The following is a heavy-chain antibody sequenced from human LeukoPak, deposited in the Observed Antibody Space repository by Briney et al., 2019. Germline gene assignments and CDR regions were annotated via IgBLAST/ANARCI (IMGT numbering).Heavy chain of an antibody. J-gene: IGHJ3*02. CDR1: GYSFTNFW. D-gene: IGHD2-8*01. V-gene: IGHV5-51*01. CDR2: IYPGDSDT. CDR3: ARRYCINGVCYPGAFDI. Sequence: GGSLQISCKGSGYSFTNFWIGWVRQMPGKGLEWMGIIYPGDSDTRYSPYFQGQVTISADKSISTAYLQWSSLKASDTAMYYCARRYCINGVCYPGAFDIWGQGTMVTVSS.